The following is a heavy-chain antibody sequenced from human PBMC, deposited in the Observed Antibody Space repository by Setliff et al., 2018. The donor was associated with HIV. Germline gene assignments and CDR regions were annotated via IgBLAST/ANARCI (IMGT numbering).Heavy chain of an antibody. D-gene: IGHD7-27*01. V-gene: IGHV5-10-1*01. CDR2: IDPSDSYI. CDR1: GYSFTSYW. J-gene: IGHJ5*02. CDR3: ARNWGAPNQFDP. Sequence: GESLKISCQAAGYSFTSYWISWVRQMPGKGLEWMGRIDPSDSYINYSPSFQGHVTISADKSISTAYLQWSSLKASDTAMYYCARNWGAPNQFDPWGQGTLVTVSS.